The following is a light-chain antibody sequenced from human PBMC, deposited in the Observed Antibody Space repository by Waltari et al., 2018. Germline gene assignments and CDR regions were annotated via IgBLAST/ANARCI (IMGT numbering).Light chain of an antibody. CDR2: RSD. Sequence: QSVLSQPPSASGPPGQRVTLSCAGRASNIGNNVVHWYQQVPGKAPKLLIYRSDLRPSGGPARVSASKSGTSASLAISGLQSEDEADYYCAAWDDSLNGHWVFGGGTKVTV. J-gene: IGLJ3*02. CDR1: ASNIGNNV. V-gene: IGLV1-44*01. CDR3: AAWDDSLNGHWV.